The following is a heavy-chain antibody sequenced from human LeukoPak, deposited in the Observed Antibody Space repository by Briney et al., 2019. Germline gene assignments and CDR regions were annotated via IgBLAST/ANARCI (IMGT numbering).Heavy chain of an antibody. J-gene: IGHJ4*02. CDR3: ARLWFGELSSGETDY. Sequence: SSETLSLTCTVSGGSISSSSYYWGWIRQPPGEGLEWIGSIYYSGSTYYNPSLKSRVTISVDTSKNQFSLKLSPVTAADTAVYYCARLWFGELSSGETDYWGQGTLVTVSS. CDR2: IYYSGST. D-gene: IGHD3-10*01. CDR1: GGSISSSSYY. V-gene: IGHV4-39*01.